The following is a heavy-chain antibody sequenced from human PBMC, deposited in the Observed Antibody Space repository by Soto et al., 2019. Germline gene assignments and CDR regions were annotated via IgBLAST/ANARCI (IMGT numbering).Heavy chain of an antibody. D-gene: IGHD1-1*01. V-gene: IGHV3-23*01. CDR1: GFTFSSYA. CDR2: ISGSGGSA. J-gene: IGHJ4*02. Sequence: PGGSLRLSCAASGFTFSSYAMSWVRQAPGKGLEWVSAISGSGGSAYYADSVKGRFTISRDNSKNTLYLQMNSLRAEDTAVYYCAKRLGSNWKRGHDYWGQGTLVTVSS. CDR3: AKRLGSNWKRGHDY.